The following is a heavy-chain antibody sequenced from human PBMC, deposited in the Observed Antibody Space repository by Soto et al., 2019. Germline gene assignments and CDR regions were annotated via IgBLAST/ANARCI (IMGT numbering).Heavy chain of an antibody. J-gene: IGHJ4*02. CDR1: GGSISSSSYY. V-gene: IGHV4-39*01. CDR2: IYYSGST. Sequence: SETLSLACTVSGGSISSSSYYWGWIRQPPGKGLEWIGGIYYSGSTYYNPSLKSRVTISVDTSKNQFSLKLSSVTAADTAVYYCAGNQILTGYFDYWGQGTLVTVSS. CDR3: AGNQILTGYFDY. D-gene: IGHD3-9*01.